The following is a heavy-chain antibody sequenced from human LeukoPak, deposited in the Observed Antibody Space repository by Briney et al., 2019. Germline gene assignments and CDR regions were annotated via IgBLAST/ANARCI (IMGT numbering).Heavy chain of an antibody. J-gene: IGHJ4*02. CDR1: GFTFSDYY. CDR3: ASVVVPPAIDY. CDR2: ISSSGSTI. D-gene: IGHD2-2*02. Sequence: PGGSLRLSCAASGFTFSDYYMSWIRQAPGKGLEWVSYISSSGSTIYYADSVKGRFTISRDNAKNSLYLQMNSLTAEDTAVYYCASVVVPPAIDYWGQGTLVTVSS. V-gene: IGHV3-11*01.